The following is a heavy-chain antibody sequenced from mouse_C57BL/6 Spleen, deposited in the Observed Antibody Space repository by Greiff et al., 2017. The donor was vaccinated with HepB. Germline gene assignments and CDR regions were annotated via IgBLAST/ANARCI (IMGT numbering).Heavy chain of an antibody. CDR3: AGGSDYGAIDY. D-gene: IGHD2-4*01. CDR2: IDPSDSET. Sequence: QVQLQQPGAELVRPGSSVKLSCKASGYTFTSYWMHWVKQRPIQGLEWIGNIDPSDSETHYNQKFKDKATLTVDKSSSTAYMQLSSLTSEDSAVDYYAGGSDYGAIDYWGQGTTLTVSS. J-gene: IGHJ2*01. CDR1: GYTFTSYW. V-gene: IGHV1-52*01.